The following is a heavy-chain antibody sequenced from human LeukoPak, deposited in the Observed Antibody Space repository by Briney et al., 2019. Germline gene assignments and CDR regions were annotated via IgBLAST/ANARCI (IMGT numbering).Heavy chain of an antibody. D-gene: IGHD6-19*01. V-gene: IGHV7-4-1*02. CDR1: GYTFTSYA. Sequence: ASVKVSCKASGYTFTSYAMNWVRQAPGQGLEWMGWINTNTGNPTYAQGFTGRFVFSLDTSVGTAYPQISSLKAEDTAVYYCARRKPVAGTSSWFDPWGQGTLVTVSS. CDR2: INTNTGNP. CDR3: ARRKPVAGTSSWFDP. J-gene: IGHJ5*02.